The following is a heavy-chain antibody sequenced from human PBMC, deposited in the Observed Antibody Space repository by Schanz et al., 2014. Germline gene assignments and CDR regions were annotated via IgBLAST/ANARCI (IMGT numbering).Heavy chain of an antibody. CDR2: IIPILGIA. D-gene: IGHD6-13*01. Sequence: QVQLVQSGAEVKKPGFSVKVSCKASGGTFSTYTISWVRQAPGQGLEWMGRIIPILGIANYAQKFQGRVTITADKSTFTAYMDVSSLRSEDTAVYYCASSGAGYSSSWDFDYWGQGTLVTVSS. J-gene: IGHJ4*02. V-gene: IGHV1-69*02. CDR3: ASSGAGYSSSWDFDY. CDR1: GGTFSTYT.